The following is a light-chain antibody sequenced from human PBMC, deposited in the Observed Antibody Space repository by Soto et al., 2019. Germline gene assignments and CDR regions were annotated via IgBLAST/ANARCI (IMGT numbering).Light chain of an antibody. J-gene: IGLJ1*01. CDR1: YRDIGAYNN. Sequence: SVLTPPPSASGPPRQSVTLPCTGTYRDIGAYNNVSWYQQRPGEAPTLIIYEVSKRPSGVPDRLLDSKSGNAASLTVSGLQADDEANYYCTSFKCTSSFVFGPRTKVTVL. V-gene: IGLV2-8*01. CDR3: TSFKCTSSFV. CDR2: EVS.